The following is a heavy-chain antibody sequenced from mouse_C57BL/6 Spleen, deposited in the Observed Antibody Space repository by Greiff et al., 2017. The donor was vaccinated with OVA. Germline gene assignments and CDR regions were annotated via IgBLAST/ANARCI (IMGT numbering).Heavy chain of an antibody. CDR2: IDPSDSYT. D-gene: IGHD2-4*01. V-gene: IGHV1-69*01. CDR3: ARSDYDYDGFAY. J-gene: IGHJ3*01. Sequence: QVQLQQPGAELVMPGASVKLSCKASGYTFTSYWMHWVKQRPGQGLEWIGEIDPSDSYTNYNQKFKGKSTVTVDKSSSTAYMQLSSLTSEDSAVYYCARSDYDYDGFAYWGQGTLVTVSA. CDR1: GYTFTSYW.